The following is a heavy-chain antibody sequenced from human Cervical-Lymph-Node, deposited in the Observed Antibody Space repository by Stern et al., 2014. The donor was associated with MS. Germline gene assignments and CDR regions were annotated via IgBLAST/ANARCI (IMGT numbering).Heavy chain of an antibody. Sequence: QLVQSGAEVKKPGSSVKVSCKASGGTFSSYVISWVRQAPGQGLEWVGGIIPIFGPANYAQKFQGRVTIIADRSTSTAYMELRSLRSEDTAVYYCARGSTVVTDYFDYWGQGTLVTVSS. CDR2: IIPIFGPA. CDR3: ARGSTVVTDYFDY. D-gene: IGHD4-23*01. J-gene: IGHJ4*02. CDR1: GGTFSSYV. V-gene: IGHV1-69*06.